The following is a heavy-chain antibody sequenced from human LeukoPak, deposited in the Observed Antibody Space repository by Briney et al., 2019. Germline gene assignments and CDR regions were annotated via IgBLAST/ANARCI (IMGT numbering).Heavy chain of an antibody. CDR2: MYYSGST. V-gene: IGHV4-39*01. J-gene: IGHJ4*02. CDR1: GGSIISSNYY. D-gene: IGHD6-25*01. Sequence: SETLSLTCSVSGGSIISSNYYWGWIRQPPGKGLEWIGSMYYSGSTYYNPSLNSRVTISVDTSKNRFSLKLSSVTAADTAVYYCARRSAQIYFDYWGQGTLVTVSS. CDR3: ARRSAQIYFDY.